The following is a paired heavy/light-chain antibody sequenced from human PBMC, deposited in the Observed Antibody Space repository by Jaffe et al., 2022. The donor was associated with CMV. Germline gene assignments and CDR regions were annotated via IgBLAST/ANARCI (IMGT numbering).Heavy chain of an antibody. V-gene: IGHV4-39*01. Sequence: QLQLQESGPGLVKPSETLSLTCTVSGDSISSSRYYWAWIRQPPGKGLEWIGSIYDSGTTYSNPSLQSRVSISRDTSKNQFSLHLSFVTAADTAVYYCARGRDSSSSTYYFDYWGQGTLVTVSS. J-gene: IGHJ4*02. CDR2: IYDSGTT. CDR3: ARGRDSSSSTYYFDY. CDR1: GDSISSSRYY. D-gene: IGHD3-22*01.
Light chain of an antibody. CDR2: AAS. J-gene: IGKJ1*01. Sequence: DIQMTQSPSSLSASVGDRVTIACRASQSIRTYVNWYQQKPGKAPKLLIYAASTLQSGVPSRFSGSGSGTDFTLTISSLLPEDFATYYCQQTYSTRTFGQGTKVEIK. V-gene: IGKV1-39*01. CDR3: QQTYSTRT. CDR1: QSIRTY.